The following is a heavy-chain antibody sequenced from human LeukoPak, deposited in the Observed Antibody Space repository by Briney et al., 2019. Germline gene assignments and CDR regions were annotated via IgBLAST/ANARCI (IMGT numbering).Heavy chain of an antibody. Sequence: ASVKVSCKASGYTFTGYYMHWVRQAPGQGLEWMGWINPNSGGTNYAQKFQGRVTMTRDTSISTAYMELSRLRSDDTAVYYCARDGGDILTGYYTFDYWGQGTLVTVSS. V-gene: IGHV1-2*02. J-gene: IGHJ4*02. CDR2: INPNSGGT. D-gene: IGHD3-9*01. CDR1: GYTFTGYY. CDR3: ARDGGDILTGYYTFDY.